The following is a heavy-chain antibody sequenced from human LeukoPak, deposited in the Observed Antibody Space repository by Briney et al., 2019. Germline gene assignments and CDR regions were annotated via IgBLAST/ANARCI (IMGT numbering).Heavy chain of an antibody. CDR2: IDPGDSFT. Sequence: GEYLKISFKGSGYSFSSYWISWVRRMPGKGLEWMGRIDPGDSFTNYSPSLEGRVTISADKSLSTVYLQWSSLKASDTAIYYCARDGGGVSSWVSHWGQGTLVTVSS. J-gene: IGHJ4*02. CDR3: ARDGGGVSSWVSH. D-gene: IGHD2-8*02. CDR1: GYSFSSYW. V-gene: IGHV5-10-1*01.